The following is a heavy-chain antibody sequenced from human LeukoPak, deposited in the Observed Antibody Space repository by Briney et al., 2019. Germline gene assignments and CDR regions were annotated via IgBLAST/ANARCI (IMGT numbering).Heavy chain of an antibody. CDR3: AKGYRNHLLILLDS. V-gene: IGHV3-30*02. J-gene: IGHJ3*01. D-gene: IGHD3-16*01. Sequence: GGSLRLSCAASGFTFSSSDMHWVRQAPGKGLEWVAFIRYDGNNKYYADSVKGRLTITRDNSKNTLYLQMNSLRAADTAVYYCAKGYRNHLLILLDSWGQGTMVTVSS. CDR2: IRYDGNNK. CDR1: GFTFSSSD.